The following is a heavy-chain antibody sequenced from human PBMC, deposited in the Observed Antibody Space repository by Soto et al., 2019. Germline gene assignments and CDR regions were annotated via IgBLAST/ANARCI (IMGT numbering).Heavy chain of an antibody. CDR3: ATRYCTNGVCYLDY. CDR2: IIPILGIA. Sequence: QVPLVQSGAEVKKPGSSVKVSCKASGGTFSSYTISWVRQAPGQGLEWMGRIIPILGIANYAQKFQGRVTITADKSTSTAYMELSSLRSEDTAVYYCATRYCTNGVCYLDYWGQGTLVTVSS. V-gene: IGHV1-69*02. CDR1: GGTFSSYT. D-gene: IGHD2-8*01. J-gene: IGHJ4*02.